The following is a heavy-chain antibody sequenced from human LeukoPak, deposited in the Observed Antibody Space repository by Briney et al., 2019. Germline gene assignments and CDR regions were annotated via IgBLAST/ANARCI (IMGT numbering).Heavy chain of an antibody. CDR3: ASSGWELDY. CDR2: INPNSGGT. J-gene: IGHJ4*02. Sequence: ASVKVSCKASGYTFTSYDINWVRQATGQGLEWMGWINPNSGGTNYAQKFQGRVTMTRDTSISTAYMELSRLRSDDTAVYYCASSGWELDYWGQGTLVTVSS. V-gene: IGHV1-2*02. CDR1: GYTFTSYD. D-gene: IGHD1-26*01.